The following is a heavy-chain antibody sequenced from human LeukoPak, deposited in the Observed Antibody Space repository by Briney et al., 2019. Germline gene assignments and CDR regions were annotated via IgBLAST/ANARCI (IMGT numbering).Heavy chain of an antibody. D-gene: IGHD3-3*01. CDR3: ARARRIRRLRFLEFWFDP. J-gene: IGHJ5*02. Sequence: PSETLSLTCAVYGGSFGGYSWSWIRQPPGKGLEWIGEINHTGSTNYNPSLKSRVAISVDTSKNQFSLKLSSVTAADTAVYYCARARRIRRLRFLEFWFDPWGQGTLVTVSS. CDR2: INHTGST. V-gene: IGHV4-34*01. CDR1: GGSFGGYS.